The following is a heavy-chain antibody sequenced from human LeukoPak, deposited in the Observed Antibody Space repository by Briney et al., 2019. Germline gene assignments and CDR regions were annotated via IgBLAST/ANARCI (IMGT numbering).Heavy chain of an antibody. V-gene: IGHV3-11*01. CDR2: ISSSGSTI. Sequence: GGSLRLSCAASGLTFSDYYMSWIRQAPGKGLEWVSYISSSGSTIYYADSVKGRFTISRDNAKNSLYLQMNSLRAEDTAVYYCAREYPHYDILTGYPDYWGQGTLVTVSS. D-gene: IGHD3-9*01. CDR3: AREYPHYDILTGYPDY. J-gene: IGHJ4*02. CDR1: GLTFSDYY.